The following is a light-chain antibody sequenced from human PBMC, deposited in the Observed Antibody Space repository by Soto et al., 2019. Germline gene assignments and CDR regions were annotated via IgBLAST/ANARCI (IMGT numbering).Light chain of an antibody. CDR3: VQRTTWPWT. CDR2: DAS. J-gene: IGKJ1*01. CDR1: QSVSSH. V-gene: IGKV3-11*01. Sequence: EIVLTQSPGTLSLSPGERATLSCRASQSVSSHLAWYQQKPGQAPRLLIYDASNRATGIPARFSGSGSGTDFPLTICSLEPEDFAVYHCVQRTTWPWTCGQGSKVEIK.